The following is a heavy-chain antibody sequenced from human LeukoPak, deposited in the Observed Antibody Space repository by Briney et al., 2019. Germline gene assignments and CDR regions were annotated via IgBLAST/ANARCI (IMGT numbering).Heavy chain of an antibody. V-gene: IGHV4-34*01. CDR3: ARESAGGFGELFPGPDVSVP. J-gene: IGHJ5*02. CDR1: GGSFSGYY. CDR2: INHSGST. Sequence: SETLSLTCAVYGGSFSGYYWSWIRQPPGKGLEWIGEINHSGSTNYNPSLKSRVTISVDTSKNQFSLKLSSVTAADTAVYYCARESAGGFGELFPGPDVSVPWGQGTLVTVSS. D-gene: IGHD3-10*01.